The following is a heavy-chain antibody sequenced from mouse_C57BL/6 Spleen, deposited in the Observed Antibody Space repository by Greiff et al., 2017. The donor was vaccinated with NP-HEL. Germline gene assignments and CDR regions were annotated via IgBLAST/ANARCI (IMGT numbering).Heavy chain of an antibody. CDR3: ARRELRRHYYAMDY. Sequence: VQLKQSGPELVKPGASVKISCKASGYSFTDYNMNWVKQSNGKSLEWIGVINPNYGTTSYNQKFKGKATLTVDQSSSTAYMQLNSLTSEDSAVYYCARRELRRHYYAMDYWGQGTSVTVSS. D-gene: IGHD6-1*01. J-gene: IGHJ4*01. V-gene: IGHV1-39*01. CDR2: INPNYGTT. CDR1: GYSFTDYN.